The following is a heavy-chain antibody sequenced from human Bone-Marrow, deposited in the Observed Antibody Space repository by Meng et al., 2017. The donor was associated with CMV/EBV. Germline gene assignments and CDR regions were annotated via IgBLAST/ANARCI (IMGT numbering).Heavy chain of an antibody. Sequence: GESLKISCAASGFTFSSYWMTWLRQAPGKGLEWVANIKQDGSEVYSADSVKGRFTVSRDNGKNALYLQMNSLRAEDTAVYYCARVRDFWSGYKYYFDYWGQGTLVTVSS. CDR1: GFTFSSYW. V-gene: IGHV3-7*01. CDR2: IKQDGSEV. J-gene: IGHJ4*02. D-gene: IGHD3-3*01. CDR3: ARVRDFWSGYKYYFDY.